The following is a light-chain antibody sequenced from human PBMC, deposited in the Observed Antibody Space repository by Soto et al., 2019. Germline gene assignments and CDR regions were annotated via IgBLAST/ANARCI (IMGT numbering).Light chain of an antibody. Sequence: ELVMTQSPATLSVSSGERATLSFRDSQSVSNHLAWYQQRPGQAPRLLIFGASTRATGIPDRFSGSGSGTEITLTISTLQSEDFAVYACQNYHFGPWKYGQGTQVEIK. CDR1: QSVSNH. CDR2: GAS. CDR3: QNYHFGPWK. J-gene: IGKJ1*01. V-gene: IGKV3-15*01.